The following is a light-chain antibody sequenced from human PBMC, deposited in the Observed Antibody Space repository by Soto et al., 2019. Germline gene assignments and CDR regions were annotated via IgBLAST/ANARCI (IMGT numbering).Light chain of an antibody. J-gene: IGKJ1*01. CDR3: QQYMSSVT. Sequence: EIVLTQSPGSLSLSPGQRATLSCRASQSVDTTFFAGYQKKPDQAPRLLIYGASKRATGIPDRFSGSGSGTDFTLSNSRLEPEDFAVYYCQQYMSSVTFGQGTKVEIK. CDR2: GAS. CDR1: QSVDTTF. V-gene: IGKV3-20*01.